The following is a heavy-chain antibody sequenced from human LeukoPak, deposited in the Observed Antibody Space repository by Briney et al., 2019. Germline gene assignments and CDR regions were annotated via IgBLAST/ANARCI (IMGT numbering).Heavy chain of an antibody. J-gene: IGHJ4*02. D-gene: IGHD4-17*01. Sequence: GRSLRLSCAASGFTFINYGMHWVRQAPGKGLEWVAVISYDGTNKYYADSVKGRFTISRDNSKNMLYLQMNSLKTDDTAVYYCANYGDYQYFDYWGQGTPVTVSS. CDR3: ANYGDYQYFDY. CDR2: ISYDGTNK. CDR1: GFTFINYG. V-gene: IGHV3-30*18.